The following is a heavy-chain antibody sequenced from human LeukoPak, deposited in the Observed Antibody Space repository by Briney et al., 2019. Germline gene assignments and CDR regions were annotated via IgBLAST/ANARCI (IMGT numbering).Heavy chain of an antibody. J-gene: IGHJ4*02. CDR1: GYTFTNYY. D-gene: IGHD2-8*02. V-gene: IGHV1-46*01. CDR3: AREESGGYFDY. CDR2: ISPTGTGT. Sequence: GASVKVSCKASGYTFTNYYMHWVRQAPGQGLEWVGLISPTGTGTNYAQKFRGRVTLTRDTSTTTVYMELSSLRSEDTAVYYCAREESGGYFDYWGQGTPVTVSS.